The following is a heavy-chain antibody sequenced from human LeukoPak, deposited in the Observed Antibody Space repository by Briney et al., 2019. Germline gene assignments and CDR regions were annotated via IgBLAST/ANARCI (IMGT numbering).Heavy chain of an antibody. V-gene: IGHV4-4*07. Sequence: PSETLSLTCTVSGGSISYYYWSWLRQPAGKGLEWIGRIYTSGSTNYNPSLKSRVTISVDTSKNQFSLKLTSVTAADTAVYYCARSPYLRTYGYGPWELPVSYFDYWGQGTLVTVSS. CDR2: IYTSGST. CDR3: ARSPYLRTYGYGPWELPVSYFDY. D-gene: IGHD1-26*01. J-gene: IGHJ4*02. CDR1: GGSISYYY.